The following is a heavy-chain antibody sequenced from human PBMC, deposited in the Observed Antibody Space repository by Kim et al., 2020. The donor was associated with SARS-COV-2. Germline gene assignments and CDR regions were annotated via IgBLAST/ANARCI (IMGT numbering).Heavy chain of an antibody. CDR2: ISSSSSNI. Sequence: GGSLRLSCAASGFTFSSYSMNWVRQAPGKGLEWVSSISSSSSNIYYADSVKGRFTISRDNDKNSLYLQMNSLRAEDTAVYYCARDCSSTSCNMGDAFDIWGQGTMVTVSS. J-gene: IGHJ3*02. CDR1: GFTFSSYS. CDR3: ARDCSSTSCNMGDAFDI. V-gene: IGHV3-21*01. D-gene: IGHD2-2*01.